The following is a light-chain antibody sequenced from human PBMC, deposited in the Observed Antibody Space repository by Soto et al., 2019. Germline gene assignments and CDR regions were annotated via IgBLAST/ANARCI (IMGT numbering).Light chain of an antibody. CDR1: QTISSW. CDR2: KAS. J-gene: IGKJ1*01. CDR3: QQYNSYSEA. V-gene: IGKV1-5*03. Sequence: DIQMTQPPSTLSGSVGYRVTITCRASQTISSWLAWYQQKPGKAPKLLIYKASTLKSGVPSRFSGSGSGTEFTLTISSLQPDDFATYYCQQYNSYSEAFGQGTKVDIK.